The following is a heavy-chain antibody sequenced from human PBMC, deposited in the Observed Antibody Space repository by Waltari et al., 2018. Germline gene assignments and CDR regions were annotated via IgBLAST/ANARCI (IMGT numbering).Heavy chain of an antibody. CDR1: GSTFSTDN. Sequence: EVQLVESGGGLVKPGGSLRLSCAASGSTFSTDNINWVRQAPGKGLEWVSSISSTSSYIYYADSVKGRFTISRDNANNSLYLQMSSLRAEDTAIYYCARDSARNYDYISGGHDFDIWGQGTMITVSS. CDR3: ARDSARNYDYISGGHDFDI. CDR2: ISSTSSYI. J-gene: IGHJ3*02. V-gene: IGHV3-21*02. D-gene: IGHD3-16*01.